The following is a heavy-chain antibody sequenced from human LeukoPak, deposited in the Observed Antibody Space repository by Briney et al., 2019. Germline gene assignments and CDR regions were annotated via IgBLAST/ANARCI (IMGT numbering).Heavy chain of an antibody. J-gene: IGHJ4*02. CDR2: ISESGDST. Sequence: GGSLRLSCAASGLTFSSYTMSWVRQAPGKGLEWVSTISESGDSTYYADSVKGRFTISRDNSKTTLYLHMNSLSAEDTAVYYCAKVGWFKFWGQGTLVTVSS. D-gene: IGHD3/OR15-3a*01. V-gene: IGHV3-23*01. CDR3: AKVGWFKF. CDR1: GLTFSSYT.